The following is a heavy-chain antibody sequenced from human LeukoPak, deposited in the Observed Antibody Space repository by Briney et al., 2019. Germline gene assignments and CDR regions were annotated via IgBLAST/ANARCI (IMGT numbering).Heavy chain of an antibody. CDR2: INWNGGST. Sequence: SGGSLRLSCAASGFIFDDYGMSWVRQAPGKGLEWVSGINWNGGSTSYADSVKGRFTISRDNAKNSVYLQMNSLRAEDTAFYYCARAHFSGSFGCWGQGTLVTVSS. J-gene: IGHJ4*02. CDR3: ARAHFSGSFGC. D-gene: IGHD1-26*01. CDR1: GFIFDDYG. V-gene: IGHV3-20*04.